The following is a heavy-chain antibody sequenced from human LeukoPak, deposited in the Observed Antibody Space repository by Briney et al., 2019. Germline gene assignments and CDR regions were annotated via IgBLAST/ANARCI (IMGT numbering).Heavy chain of an antibody. V-gene: IGHV4-59*01. CDR3: ARGIAAAEHFDY. D-gene: IGHD6-13*01. J-gene: IGHJ4*02. Sequence: PSETLSLTCTVSGGSISSYYWSWIRQPPGKGLEWIGYIYYSGSTNYNPSLKSRVTTSVDTSKNQFSLKLSSVTAADTAVYYCARGIAAAEHFDYWGQGTLVTVSS. CDR1: GGSISSYY. CDR2: IYYSGST.